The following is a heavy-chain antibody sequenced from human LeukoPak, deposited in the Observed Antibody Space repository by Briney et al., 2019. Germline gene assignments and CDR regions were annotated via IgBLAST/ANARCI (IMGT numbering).Heavy chain of an antibody. CDR1: GFTFSSYW. V-gene: IGHV3-7*01. J-gene: IGHJ4*02. Sequence: GGSLRLSCAASGFTFSSYWMSWVRQAPGKGLEWVANIKQDGSEKYYVDSVKGRFTISRDNAKNSLYLQMNSLRAEDTAVYYCVRLSPYDSSGYYYDYWGRGTLVTVSS. CDR3: VRLSPYDSSGYYYDY. D-gene: IGHD3-22*01. CDR2: IKQDGSEK.